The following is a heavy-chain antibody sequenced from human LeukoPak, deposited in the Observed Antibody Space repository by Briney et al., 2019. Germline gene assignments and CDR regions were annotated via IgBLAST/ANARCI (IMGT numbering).Heavy chain of an antibody. J-gene: IGHJ4*02. CDR2: ISGRGSST. D-gene: IGHD6-19*01. V-gene: IGHV3-23*01. Sequence: HPGGSLRLSCAASGFTFSTYAMGWVRQAPGKGLEWVSGISGRGSSTYYSDSVKGRFTISRDNSRNPLSLQMTSLRAEAPPVYSCPKDSRGWQWVPEFASWGKEPLVP. CDR1: GFTFSTYA. CDR3: PKDSRGWQWVPEFAS.